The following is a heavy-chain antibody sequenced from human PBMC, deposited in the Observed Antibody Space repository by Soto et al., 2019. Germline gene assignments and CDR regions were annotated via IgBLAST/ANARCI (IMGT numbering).Heavy chain of an antibody. Sequence: PGGSLRLSCAASGFTFDDNAMHWVRQAPGKGLEWVSGIGWNGDNIGYADSVKGRFTISRDNAKNSLYLQMNSLRADDTALYYCAKGGATVTTWFDYWGQGTLVTVSS. CDR1: GFTFDDNA. CDR2: IGWNGDNI. V-gene: IGHV3-9*01. D-gene: IGHD4-4*01. CDR3: AKGGATVTTWFDY. J-gene: IGHJ4*02.